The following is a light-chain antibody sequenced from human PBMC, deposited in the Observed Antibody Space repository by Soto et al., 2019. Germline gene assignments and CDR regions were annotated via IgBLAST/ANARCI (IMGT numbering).Light chain of an antibody. CDR3: AAWDDSRNGQV. CDR2: SNN. Sequence: SALTQPPSASGTPGQRVTISCSGSSSNIGSNTVNWYQQLPGTAPKLLIYSNNQRPSGVPDRFSGSKSGTSASLAISGLQSEDEADYYCAAWDDSRNGQVFGTGTKVTVL. J-gene: IGLJ1*01. CDR1: SSNIGSNT. V-gene: IGLV1-44*01.